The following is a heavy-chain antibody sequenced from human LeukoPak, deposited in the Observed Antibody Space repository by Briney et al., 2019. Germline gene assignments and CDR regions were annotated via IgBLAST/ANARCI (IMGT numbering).Heavy chain of an antibody. Sequence: ASVKISCKASGGTFSSYAISWVRQAPGQGLEWMGRIIPILGIANYAQKFQGRVTITADKSTSTAYMELSSLRSEDTAVYYCARVGTRDGDEGYFDYWGQGTLVTVSS. CDR1: GGTFSSYA. V-gene: IGHV1-69*04. CDR2: IIPILGIA. D-gene: IGHD4-17*01. CDR3: ARVGTRDGDEGYFDY. J-gene: IGHJ4*02.